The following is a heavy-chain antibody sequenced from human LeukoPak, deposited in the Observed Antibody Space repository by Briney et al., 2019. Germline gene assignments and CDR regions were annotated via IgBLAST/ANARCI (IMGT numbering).Heavy chain of an antibody. CDR1: GFTFSSYS. D-gene: IGHD2-2*01. V-gene: IGHV3-21*01. Sequence: GGSLRLSCAASGFTFSSYSMNWVRQAPGKGLEWVSSISSSSSYIYYADSVKGRFTISRDNSKNTLYLQMNSLRAEDTAVYYCASLYCSSTSCPSVDYWGQGTLVTVSS. J-gene: IGHJ4*02. CDR2: ISSSSSYI. CDR3: ASLYCSSTSCPSVDY.